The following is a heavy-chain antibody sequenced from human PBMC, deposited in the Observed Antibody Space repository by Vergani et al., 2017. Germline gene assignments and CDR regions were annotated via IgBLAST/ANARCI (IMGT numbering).Heavy chain of an antibody. V-gene: IGHV4-34*01. Sequence: QVQLQQWGAGLLKPSETLSLTCAVYGGSFSGYYWSWIRQPPGKGLEWIGEINHSGSTNYNPSLKSRVTISVDTSKNQFSLKLSSVTAADTAVYYCARALVAFGIDPWGQGTLVTVSP. D-gene: IGHD2/OR15-2a*01. CDR2: INHSGST. CDR3: ARALVAFGIDP. CDR1: GGSFSGYY. J-gene: IGHJ5*02.